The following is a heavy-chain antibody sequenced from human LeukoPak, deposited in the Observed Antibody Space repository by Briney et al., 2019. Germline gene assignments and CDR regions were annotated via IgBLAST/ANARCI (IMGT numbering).Heavy chain of an antibody. CDR3: ARGGEWDSSPLHY. J-gene: IGHJ4*02. D-gene: IGHD1-26*01. CDR2: ISYDGSNK. CDR1: GFTFSSYA. Sequence: GRSLRLSCAASGFTFSSYAMHWVRQAPGKGLEWVAVISYDGSNKYYADSVKGRFTISRDNAKNSLHLQMNSLRAEDTAVYSCARGGEWDSSPLHYWGQGTLVTVSS. V-gene: IGHV3-30-3*01.